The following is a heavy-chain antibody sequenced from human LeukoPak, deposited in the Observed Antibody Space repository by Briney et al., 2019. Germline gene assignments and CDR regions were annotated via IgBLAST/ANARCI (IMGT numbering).Heavy chain of an antibody. CDR3: ARPVDYNAGDY. Sequence: EGSLRLSCSASGFTFSAYTMNWVRQAPGQGLEWVSYISSGSSSVYYADSVKGRFTISRDNAKNSLYLQMNSLRADDTAVYYCARPVDYNAGDYWGQGTLVTVSS. CDR1: GFTFSAYT. D-gene: IGHD5-12*01. CDR2: ISSGSSSV. V-gene: IGHV3-48*04. J-gene: IGHJ4*02.